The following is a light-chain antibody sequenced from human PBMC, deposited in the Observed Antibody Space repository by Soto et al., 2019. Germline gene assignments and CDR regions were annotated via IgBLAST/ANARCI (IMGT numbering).Light chain of an antibody. CDR3: QVWDSSTDQNVV. CDR2: DDS. CDR1: KIGTKS. Sequence: SYELTQPPSVSVAPGQTARITCGGTKIGTKSVHWYQQKPGQAPVLVVFDDSDRPSGIPERFSGSNSGNTATLTISRGEAGDEADYYCQVWDSSTDQNVVFGGGTKVTVL. V-gene: IGLV3-21*02. J-gene: IGLJ2*01.